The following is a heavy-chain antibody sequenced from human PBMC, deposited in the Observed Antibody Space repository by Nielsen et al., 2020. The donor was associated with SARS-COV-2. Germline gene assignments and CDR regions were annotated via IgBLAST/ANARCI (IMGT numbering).Heavy chain of an antibody. Sequence: GGSLRLSCAASGFPFSTYWMSWVRQAPGKGLEWVANIQRDGSERYYMDSVTGRFTISRDNAKISLFLQMDSLRVEDTAVYYCARAPRRGWELSTRYWYFDLWGRGTLVTVSS. V-gene: IGHV3-7*01. CDR3: ARAPRRGWELSTRYWYFDL. CDR1: GFPFSTYW. D-gene: IGHD1-26*01. CDR2: IQRDGSER. J-gene: IGHJ2*01.